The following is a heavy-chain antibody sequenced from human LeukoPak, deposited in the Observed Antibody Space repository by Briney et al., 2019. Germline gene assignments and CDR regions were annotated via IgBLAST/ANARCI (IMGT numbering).Heavy chain of an antibody. CDR1: GGSISSYY. CDR3: ARDRVRGVVSRVFDY. CDR2: IYYSGST. Sequence: SETLSLTCTVSGGSISSYYWSWIRQPPGKGLEWIGYIYYSGSTNYNPSLKSRVTISVDTSKNQFSLKLSSVTAADTAVCYCARDRVRGVVSRVFDYWGQGTLVTVSS. J-gene: IGHJ4*02. D-gene: IGHD3-10*01. V-gene: IGHV4-59*01.